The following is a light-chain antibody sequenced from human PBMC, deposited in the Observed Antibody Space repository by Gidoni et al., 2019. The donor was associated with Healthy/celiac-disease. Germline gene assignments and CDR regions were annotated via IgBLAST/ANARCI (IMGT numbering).Light chain of an antibody. V-gene: IGKV3-11*01. CDR1: QSVSSY. CDR2: DAS. J-gene: IGKJ3*01. CDR3: QQRSNWPRS. Sequence: ESVLTQSPATLSLSPGDRAPLSCRASQSVSSYLAWYQQKPGQAPRLLIYDASNRDTGIPARFSGSGSGTDFTLTISSLEPEDFAVYYCQQRSNWPRSFGPGTKVDIK.